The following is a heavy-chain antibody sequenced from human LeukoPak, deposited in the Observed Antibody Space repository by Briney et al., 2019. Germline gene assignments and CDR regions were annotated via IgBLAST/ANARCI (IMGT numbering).Heavy chain of an antibody. CDR3: ARGVWDYVWGSYRKTDAFDI. CDR1: GGSFSGYY. V-gene: IGHV4-34*01. Sequence: SETLSLTCAVYGGSFSGYYWSWIRQPPGKGLEWIGEINHSGSTNYNPSLKSRVTISVDTSKNQFSLKLSSVTAADTAVYYCARGVWDYVWGSYRKTDAFDIWGQGTMVTVSS. D-gene: IGHD3-16*02. CDR2: INHSGST. J-gene: IGHJ3*02.